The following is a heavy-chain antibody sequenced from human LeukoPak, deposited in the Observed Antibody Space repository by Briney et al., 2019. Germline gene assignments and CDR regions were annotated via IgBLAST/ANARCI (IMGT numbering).Heavy chain of an antibody. Sequence: ASVKVSCKASGYTFTGYYMHWVRQAPGQGLEWMGWINPNSGGTNYAQKFQGRVTMTRDTSISTAYMELSRLRSDDTAVYYCARVVWRGIAVAGTGDYYYMDVWGKGTTVTISS. V-gene: IGHV1-2*02. CDR3: ARVVWRGIAVAGTGDYYYMDV. CDR1: GYTFTGYY. D-gene: IGHD6-19*01. J-gene: IGHJ6*03. CDR2: INPNSGGT.